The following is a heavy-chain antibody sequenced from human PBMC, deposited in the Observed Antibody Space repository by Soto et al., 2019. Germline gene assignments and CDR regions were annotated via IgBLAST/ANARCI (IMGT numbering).Heavy chain of an antibody. J-gene: IGHJ1*01. CDR2: IIPVFGRP. V-gene: IGHV1-69*13. CDR1: GGTFSSFG. Sequence: SVKVSCKASGGTFSSFGISWVRQAPGQGLEWMGGIIPVFGRPNYAQRFRGRLTITADESTNTGYMELIDLTSEDTAAYYCAREGSGYNFWGQGTQVTVSS. CDR3: AREGSGYNF. D-gene: IGHD5-12*01.